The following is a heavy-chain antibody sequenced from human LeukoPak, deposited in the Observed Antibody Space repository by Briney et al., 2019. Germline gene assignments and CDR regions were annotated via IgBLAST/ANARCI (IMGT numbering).Heavy chain of an antibody. D-gene: IGHD6-19*01. CDR1: GFAVTNTF. V-gene: IGHV3-21*01. CDR3: ATNPGYSSY. J-gene: IGHJ4*02. CDR2: ISSSSSYI. Sequence: GGSLRLSCAASGFAVTNTFMTWVRQAPGKGLEWVSSISSSSSYIYYADSVKGRFTISRDNAKNSLYLQMNSLRAEDTAVYYCATNPGYSSYWGQGTLVTVSS.